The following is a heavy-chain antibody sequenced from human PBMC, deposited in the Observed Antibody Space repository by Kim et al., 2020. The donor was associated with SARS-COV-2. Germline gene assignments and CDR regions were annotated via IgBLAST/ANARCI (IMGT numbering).Heavy chain of an antibody. CDR3: ARDAYYYDSSGYWPYYYGMDV. CDR2: IYHSGST. J-gene: IGHJ6*02. V-gene: IGHV4-4*02. Sequence: SETLSLTCAVSGGSISSSNWWSWVRQPPGKGLEWIGEIYHSGSTNYNPSLKSRVTISVDKSKNQFSLKLSSVTAADTAVYYCARDAYYYDSSGYWPYYYGMDVWGQGTTVTVSS. CDR1: GGSISSSNW. D-gene: IGHD3-22*01.